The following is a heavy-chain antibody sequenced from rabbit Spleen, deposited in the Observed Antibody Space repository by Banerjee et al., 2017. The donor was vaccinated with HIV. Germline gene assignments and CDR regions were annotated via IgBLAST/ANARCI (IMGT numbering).Heavy chain of an antibody. V-gene: IGHV1S47*01. J-gene: IGHJ4*01. Sequence: QEQLVESGGGLVQPGGSLKLSCKASGFDFSTYGVSWVRQAPGRGLEWVGYIDAAFGTTYYARWVNGRISTSSHNAQNTLYLQVNSLAAADTATYFCVRGASSSGYYSLWGPGTLVTVS. D-gene: IGHD1-1*01. CDR1: GFDFSTYG. CDR2: IDAAFGTT. CDR3: VRGASSSGYYSL.